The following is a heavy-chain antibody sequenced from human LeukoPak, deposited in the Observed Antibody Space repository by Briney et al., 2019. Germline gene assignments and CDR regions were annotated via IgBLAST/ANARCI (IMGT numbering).Heavy chain of an antibody. D-gene: IGHD3-9*01. V-gene: IGHV4-34*01. Sequence: SETLSLTCAVYGGSFSGYYWSWIRQPPGKGQEWIGEINHSGSTNYNPSLKSRVTISVDTSKNQFSLKLSSVTAADTAVYYCARRLAYYDILTGYYSWFDPWGQGTLVTVSS. J-gene: IGHJ5*02. CDR2: INHSGST. CDR3: ARRLAYYDILTGYYSWFDP. CDR1: GGSFSGYY.